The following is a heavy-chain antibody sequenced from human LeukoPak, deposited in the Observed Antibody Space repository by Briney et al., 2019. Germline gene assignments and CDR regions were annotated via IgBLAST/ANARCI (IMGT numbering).Heavy chain of an antibody. CDR3: ARDNLVVVPAATSWWFDP. CDR1: GYTFTSYD. J-gene: IGHJ5*02. CDR2: MSPNSGNT. Sequence: ASVKVSCKASGYTFTSYDINWVRQATGQGPEWMGWMSPNSGNTGYAQKFQGRVTMTRSTSMSTAYMELSSLRSDDTAVYYCARDNLVVVPAATSWWFDPWGQGTLVTVSS. V-gene: IGHV1-8*01. D-gene: IGHD2-2*01.